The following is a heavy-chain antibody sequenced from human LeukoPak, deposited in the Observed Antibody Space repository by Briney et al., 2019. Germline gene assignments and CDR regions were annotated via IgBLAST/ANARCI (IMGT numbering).Heavy chain of an antibody. J-gene: IGHJ3*02. V-gene: IGHV3-72*01. CDR1: GFSVSDHY. Sequence: GGSLRLSCAASGFSVSDHYMDWVRQAPGKGLEWGGRTRNKANSYTTDFAATVKGRSTISRDESKKSLYLQMNSLKTEDSAVYYCVRVQSGGAFDIWGQGTMVTVSS. CDR3: VRVQSGGAFDI. CDR2: TRNKANSYTT. D-gene: IGHD1-26*01.